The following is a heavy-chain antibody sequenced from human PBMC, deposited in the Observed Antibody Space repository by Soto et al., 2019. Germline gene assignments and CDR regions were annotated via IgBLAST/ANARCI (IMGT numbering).Heavy chain of an antibody. CDR1: GGPISSYY. Sequence: QVQLQESGPGLVKPSETLSLTCTVSGGPISSYYWSWIRQPPGKGLEWIGYIYYSGSTNYNPSLKSRVTISLDTSKNQFSLKLSSVTAADTAVYYCASSFYSGSGSSTYYFDYWGQGTLVTVSS. CDR3: ASSFYSGSGSSTYYFDY. V-gene: IGHV4-59*01. CDR2: IYYSGST. D-gene: IGHD3-10*01. J-gene: IGHJ4*02.